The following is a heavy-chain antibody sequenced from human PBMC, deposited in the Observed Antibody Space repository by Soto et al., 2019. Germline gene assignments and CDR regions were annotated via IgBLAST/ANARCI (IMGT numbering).Heavy chain of an antibody. D-gene: IGHD5-12*01. J-gene: IGHJ5*02. CDR3: ATSYDSGFDP. V-gene: IGHV1-18*04. Sequence: QLQLVQSGAEVKRPGASVRVSCEASGYPFAKYGISWIRQAPGQGLEWMGWIRPDNGNTEYAQKSQGRVSMTRDTSSNTAYLEVRSLRSDDTAMYYCATSYDSGFDPWGQGTLVSVSS. CDR2: IRPDNGNT. CDR1: GYPFAKYG.